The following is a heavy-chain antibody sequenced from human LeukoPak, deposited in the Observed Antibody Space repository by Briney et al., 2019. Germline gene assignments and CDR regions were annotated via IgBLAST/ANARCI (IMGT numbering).Heavy chain of an antibody. D-gene: IGHD3-10*01. J-gene: IGHJ4*02. CDR1: GFTFSSYW. CDR2: IKQDGSEK. Sequence: PGGSLRLSCAASGFTFSSYWMSWVRQAPGKGLEWVANIKQDGSEKYYVDSVKGRFTISRDNAKNSLYLQMNSLRAEDTAVYYCARDLESYYGSGSYSDFDYWGQATLVTVSS. V-gene: IGHV3-7*01. CDR3: ARDLESYYGSGSYSDFDY.